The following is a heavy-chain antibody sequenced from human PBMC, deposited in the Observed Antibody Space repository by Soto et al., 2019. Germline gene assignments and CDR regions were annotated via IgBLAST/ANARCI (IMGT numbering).Heavy chain of an antibody. CDR3: ARGIPGHYAVVV. CDR2: IKGDESVT. V-gene: IGHV3-74*01. CDR1: GFTFIDYW. Sequence: DVQMVESGGGLVQPGGSLRLSCAASGFTFIDYWMHWVRQAPGKGLVWVSRIKGDESVTNYADSVKGRFTISRDNAKNTVFLQINSLRAEDTAVYYCARGIPGHYAVVVWGQGTTVTVSS. D-gene: IGHD2-2*02. J-gene: IGHJ6*02.